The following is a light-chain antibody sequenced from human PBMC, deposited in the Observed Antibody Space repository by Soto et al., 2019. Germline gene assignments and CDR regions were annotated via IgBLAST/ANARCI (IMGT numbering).Light chain of an antibody. CDR1: QSVSSY. J-gene: IGKJ4*01. Sequence: EIVLTQSPVTLSLSPGERATLSCRASQSVSSYLAWYQQRPGQAPRLLIYDASNRATGIPAKFSGSGSGTDFTLTISTLEPEDFAVYYCQQYNNWPRATFGGGTKVDIK. CDR2: DAS. V-gene: IGKV3-11*01. CDR3: QQYNNWPRAT.